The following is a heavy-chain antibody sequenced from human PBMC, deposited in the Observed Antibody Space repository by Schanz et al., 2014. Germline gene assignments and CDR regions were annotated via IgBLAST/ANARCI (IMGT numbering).Heavy chain of an antibody. CDR1: GFTFTNAW. V-gene: IGHV3-30*18. Sequence: VHLVESGGGLVKPGGSLRLSCAASGFTFTNAWMSWVRQAPGKGLEWVALISYDGNNKFYTDSAKGRFTISRDNSKNTLYLQLNSLRVEDTALYFCAKSISHCRSTGCFPDYWGQGTLVTVSS. CDR3: AKSISHCRSTGCFPDY. J-gene: IGHJ4*02. D-gene: IGHD2-2*01. CDR2: ISYDGNNK.